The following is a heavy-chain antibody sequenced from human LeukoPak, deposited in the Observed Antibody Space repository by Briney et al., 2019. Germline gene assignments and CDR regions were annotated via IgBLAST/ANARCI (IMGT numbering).Heavy chain of an antibody. CDR2: ISAYNGNT. CDR1: GYTFTSYG. J-gene: IGHJ6*02. V-gene: IGHV1-18*01. CDR3: ARDRGSNYYHYGMDV. D-gene: IGHD4-11*01. Sequence: GASVKVSCKASGYTFTSYGISWVRQAPGQGLEWMGWISAYNGNTNYAQKLQGRVTMTTDTSTSTAYMELRSLRSDDTAVYYCARDRGSNYYHYGMDVWGQGTTVTVSS.